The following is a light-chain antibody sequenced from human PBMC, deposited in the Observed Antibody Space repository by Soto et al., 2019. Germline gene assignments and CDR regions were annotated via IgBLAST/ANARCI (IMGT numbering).Light chain of an antibody. J-gene: IGKJ2*01. CDR2: AAS. CDR1: QSISNH. CDR3: QQSYIMSEGYT. Sequence: DIQVTQSPSSLSASAGDRVTITFRASQSISNHLNWYQQKPGKAPKLLIYAASSLQSGVPSRFSGSGSGTDFTLTITSLQPEDFATYYCQQSYIMSEGYTFGQGTKVDIK. V-gene: IGKV1-39*01.